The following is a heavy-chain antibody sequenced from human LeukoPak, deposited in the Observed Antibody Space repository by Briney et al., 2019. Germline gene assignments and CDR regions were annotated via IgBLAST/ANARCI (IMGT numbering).Heavy chain of an antibody. D-gene: IGHD5-18*01. Sequence: SETLSLTCTVSGGSVSSGSYYWSWIRQPPGKGLEWIGYIYYSGSTNYNPSLKSRVTISVDTSKNQFSLKLSSVTAANTAVYYCARVGGVQLWDYYFDYWGQGTLVTVSS. J-gene: IGHJ4*02. V-gene: IGHV4-61*01. CDR3: ARVGGVQLWDYYFDY. CDR1: GGSVSSGSYY. CDR2: IYYSGST.